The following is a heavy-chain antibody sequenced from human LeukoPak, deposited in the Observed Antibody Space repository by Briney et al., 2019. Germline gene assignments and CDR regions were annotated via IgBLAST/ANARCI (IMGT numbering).Heavy chain of an antibody. CDR3: AKSNGYGLIDI. D-gene: IGHD3-10*01. CDR1: GGSISSYY. V-gene: IGHV4-59*12. CDR2: IYYSGST. J-gene: IGHJ3*02. Sequence: PSETLSLTCTVSGGSISSYYWSWIRQPPGEWLEWIGYIYYSGSTNYNPSLKSQVTISLDTSRNQFSLKLNSVTAADTAVYYCAKSNGYGLIDIWGQGTMVTVSS.